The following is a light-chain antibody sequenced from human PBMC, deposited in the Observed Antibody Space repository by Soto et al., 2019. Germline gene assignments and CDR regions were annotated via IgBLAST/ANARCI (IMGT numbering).Light chain of an antibody. CDR3: QQYDNSRWT. Sequence: EIVLTQSPGTLSLSPGERATLSCRASQSVISIYLAWYQQKPGQAPRLLIYGASTRATGIPDRFSGSGSGTDFTLTISSLEPEDSAVYYCQQYDNSRWTFGQGTKVEIK. CDR1: QSVISIY. J-gene: IGKJ1*01. CDR2: GAS. V-gene: IGKV3-20*01.